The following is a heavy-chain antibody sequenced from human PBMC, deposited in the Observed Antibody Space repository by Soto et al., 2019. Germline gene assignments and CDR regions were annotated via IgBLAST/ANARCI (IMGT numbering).Heavy chain of an antibody. D-gene: IGHD6-13*01. V-gene: IGHV3-30*18. Sequence: SLRLSCAASGFTFSSYGMHWVRQAPGKGLEWVAVISYDGSNKYYADSVKGRFTISRDNSKNTLYLQMNSLRAEDTAVYYCAKDLTWTAPGVFAYWGRGTLVPVSS. CDR1: GFTFSSYG. CDR2: ISYDGSNK. J-gene: IGHJ4*02. CDR3: AKDLTWTAPGVFAY.